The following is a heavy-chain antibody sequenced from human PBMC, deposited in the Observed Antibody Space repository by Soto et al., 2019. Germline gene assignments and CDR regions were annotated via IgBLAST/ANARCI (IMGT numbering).Heavy chain of an antibody. J-gene: IGHJ4*02. V-gene: IGHV3-23*01. CDR3: AKRSPPGGYYYDSSGSYYFDY. Sequence: GGSLRLSCAASGFTFSSYAMSWVRQAPGKGLEWVSAISGSGGSTYYADSVKGRFTISRDNSKNTLYLQMNSLRAEDTAVYYCAKRSPPGGYYYDSSGSYYFDYWGQGTLVTVS. CDR1: GFTFSSYA. D-gene: IGHD3-22*01. CDR2: ISGSGGST.